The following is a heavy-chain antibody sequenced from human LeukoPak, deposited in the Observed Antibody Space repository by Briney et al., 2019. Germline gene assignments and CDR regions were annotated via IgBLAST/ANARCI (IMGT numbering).Heavy chain of an antibody. J-gene: IGHJ6*02. CDR3: ARHLGYCSSTTCNGRNYYYHGMDV. Sequence: ASVKVSCKASGYTFTSYGISWVRQAPGQGLEWMGWISAYNGNTNYAQKLQGRVTMTTDTSTSTAYMELRSLRSDDTAVYYCARHLGYCSSTTCNGRNYYYHGMDVWGQGTTVTVSS. CDR2: ISAYNGNT. V-gene: IGHV1-18*01. D-gene: IGHD2-2*01. CDR1: GYTFTSYG.